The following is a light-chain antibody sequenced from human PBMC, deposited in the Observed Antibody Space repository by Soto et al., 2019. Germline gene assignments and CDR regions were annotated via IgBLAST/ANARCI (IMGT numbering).Light chain of an antibody. V-gene: IGKV1-39*01. Sequence: DIQMTQSPSSLSAFVGDRVTITCRASQSISSYLNWYQQKPGKAPKLLISGASSLVSGVPARFSGSGSGTEFSLTITSLQPEDFATYYCQQSYSTPYTFGQGTKLEIK. CDR2: GAS. CDR1: QSISSY. CDR3: QQSYSTPYT. J-gene: IGKJ2*01.